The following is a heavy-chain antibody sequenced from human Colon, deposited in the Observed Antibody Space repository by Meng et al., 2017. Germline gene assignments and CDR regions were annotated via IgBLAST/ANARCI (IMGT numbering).Heavy chain of an antibody. V-gene: IGHV4-34*02. Sequence: GHIQQGGAGLLKPSEPPSLTCTGSCGSFSGFYWSWIRQPPGKGLEWIGEIDHFGISNYNSSLKGRLTMSVDTSKKQISLTLTSVTAADTAVYYCATGLRHGDWFDPWGPGTLVTVSS. CDR3: ATGLRHGDWFDP. J-gene: IGHJ5*02. CDR1: CGSFSGFY. D-gene: IGHD4-17*01. CDR2: IDHFGIS.